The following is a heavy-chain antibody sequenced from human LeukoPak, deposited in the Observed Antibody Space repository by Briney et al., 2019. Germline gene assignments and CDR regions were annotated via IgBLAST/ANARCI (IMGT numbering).Heavy chain of an antibody. J-gene: IGHJ4*02. CDR2: VSTDGDT. CDR1: GFNFMRYA. Sequence: GGSLRLSCAASGFNFMRYAMSWVRQAPGKGLEWDSSVSTDGDTYYTDSVKGRFTISRDGSTNTLFLQMISLRASDTALYYCARSRSGSVAGTSDYWGQGTLVIVSS. CDR3: ARSRSGSVAGTSDY. D-gene: IGHD6-19*01. V-gene: IGHV3-23*01.